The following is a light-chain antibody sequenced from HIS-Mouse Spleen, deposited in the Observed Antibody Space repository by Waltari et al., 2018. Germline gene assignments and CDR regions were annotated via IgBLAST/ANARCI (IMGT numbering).Light chain of an antibody. CDR1: SFPKNY. J-gene: IGLJ2*01. Sequence: SYELTQPPSVSVSPGQTARLTCPAMSFPKNYYLWYQQKSGQAPVLVIYEDSKRPSGIPERFSGSSSGTMATLTISGAQVEDEADYYCYSTDSSGNHRVFGGGTKLTVL. V-gene: IGLV3-10*01. CDR3: YSTDSSGNHRV. CDR2: EDS.